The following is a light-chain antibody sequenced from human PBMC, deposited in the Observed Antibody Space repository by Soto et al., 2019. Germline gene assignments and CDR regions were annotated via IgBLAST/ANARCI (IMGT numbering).Light chain of an antibody. CDR1: QTTNTW. J-gene: IGKJ2*01. CDR3: QQYISYPYT. CDR2: DAS. V-gene: IGKV1-5*01. Sequence: DIQMTQFPSTLSASVGDRVTITCRASQTTNTWLAWYQQKPGTAPKLLIYDASSLEGGVPWRISASGSGTEFTLTISSLQPDYLATYYCQQYISYPYTFGQGTKVEIK.